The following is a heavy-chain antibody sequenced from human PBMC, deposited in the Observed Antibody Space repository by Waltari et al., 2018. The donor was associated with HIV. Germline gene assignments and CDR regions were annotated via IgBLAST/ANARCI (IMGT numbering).Heavy chain of an antibody. J-gene: IGHJ6*02. Sequence: QVQLVQSGAEVKKPGASVKVSCKASGYTFTSYGISWVRQAPGQGLEWMGWISAYNGNTNYAQKLQGRVTMTTDTSTSTAYMELRSLRSDDTAVYYCARADYCSGGSCYSVSYYYGMDVWGQGTTVTVSS. CDR3: ARADYCSGGSCYSVSYYYGMDV. V-gene: IGHV1-18*01. CDR2: ISAYNGNT. CDR1: GYTFTSYG. D-gene: IGHD2-15*01.